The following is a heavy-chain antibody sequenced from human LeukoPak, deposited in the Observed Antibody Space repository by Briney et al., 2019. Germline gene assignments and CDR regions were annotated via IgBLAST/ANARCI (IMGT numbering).Heavy chain of an antibody. CDR2: IYSAGST. Sequence: GGSLRLSCAASGFTVSKNYYMNWVRQAPGKGLEWVSVIYSAGSTYYADSVKGRFTISRDDSKNTLYLQMNSLRAEDTAVYYCVKDLGRYRNNCFDYWGQGTLVTVSS. CDR1: GFTVSKNY. V-gene: IGHV3-53*01. J-gene: IGHJ4*02. D-gene: IGHD1-26*01. CDR3: VKDLGRYRNNCFDY.